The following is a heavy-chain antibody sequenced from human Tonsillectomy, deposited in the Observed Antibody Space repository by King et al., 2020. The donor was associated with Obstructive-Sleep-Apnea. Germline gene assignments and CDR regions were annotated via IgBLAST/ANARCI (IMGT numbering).Heavy chain of an antibody. Sequence: QLQESGPGLVKPSETLSLTCTVSGGSISSSSYYWGWIRQPPGKGLGWIGSIYYSGSTYYNPSLKSRVTISVDTSKNQFSLELSAVTAADTAVYYCAGNPAQDYYYGMDVWGQGTTVTVSS. J-gene: IGHJ6*02. V-gene: IGHV4-39*07. CDR1: GGSISSSSYY. CDR3: AGNPAQDYYYGMDV. CDR2: IYYSGST.